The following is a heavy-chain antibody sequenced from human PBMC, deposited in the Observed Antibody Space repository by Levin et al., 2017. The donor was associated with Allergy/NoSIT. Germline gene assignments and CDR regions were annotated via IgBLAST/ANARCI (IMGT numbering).Heavy chain of an antibody. CDR2: IYPGDSDT. J-gene: IGHJ4*02. Sequence: GGSLRLSCKGSGYSFTSYWIGWVRQMPGKGLEWMGIIYPGDSDTRYSPSFQGQVTISADKSISTAYLQWSSLKASDTAMYYCARHSPFYSSGWYYDSDYWGQGTLVTVSS. CDR1: GYSFTSYW. D-gene: IGHD6-19*01. V-gene: IGHV5-51*01. CDR3: ARHSPFYSSGWYYDSDY.